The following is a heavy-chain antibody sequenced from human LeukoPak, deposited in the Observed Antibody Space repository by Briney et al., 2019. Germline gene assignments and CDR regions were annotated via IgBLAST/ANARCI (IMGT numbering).Heavy chain of an antibody. J-gene: IGHJ4*02. D-gene: IGHD3-22*01. V-gene: IGHV3-20*04. CDR3: VRGYSSGYYFDF. CDR1: GFTFDDYG. CDR2: INWDGGST. Sequence: GGSLRLSCAASGFTFDDYGMSWVRQAPGKGLEWVSGINWDGGSTGYADSVKGRFTISRDNAKNSLYLQMNSLRAEDTALYYCVRGYSSGYYFDFWGQGTLVTVSS.